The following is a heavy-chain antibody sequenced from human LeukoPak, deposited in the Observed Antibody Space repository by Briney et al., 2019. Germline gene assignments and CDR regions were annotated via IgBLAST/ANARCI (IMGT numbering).Heavy chain of an antibody. V-gene: IGHV3-48*03. J-gene: IGHJ3*01. Sequence: PGGSLRLSCAASGFTFSSYEINWVRQAPGKGLEWVSHISSSGRIIYYAVSVKGRFTISRDNAKNSLYLQMNSLRAEDTAVYYCARMNYDILTGYYLRAFDVWGQGTMVTVSS. CDR2: ISSSGRII. CDR1: GFTFSSYE. CDR3: ARMNYDILTGYYLRAFDV. D-gene: IGHD3-9*01.